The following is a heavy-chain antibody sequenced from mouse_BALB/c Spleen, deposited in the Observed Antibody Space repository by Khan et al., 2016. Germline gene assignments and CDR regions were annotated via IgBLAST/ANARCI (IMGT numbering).Heavy chain of an antibody. CDR1: GYTSTDYV. D-gene: IGHD1-3*01. Sequence: QVQLQQPGSELAKPGASVKMSCKASGYTSTDYVISWVKQRTGQGLEWIGEIHPGSGSTYYNEKFKGKATLTADKSSNTAYMQPSSLTSEDSTVYFCAKRLGAMDYGGLGTSVTVSS. CDR2: IHPGSGST. J-gene: IGHJ4*01. CDR3: AKRLGAMDY. V-gene: IGHV1-81*01.